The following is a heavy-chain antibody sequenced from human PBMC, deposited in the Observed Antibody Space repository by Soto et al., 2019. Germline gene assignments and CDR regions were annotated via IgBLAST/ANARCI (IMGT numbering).Heavy chain of an antibody. D-gene: IGHD2-8*01. CDR2: ISPYTGNT. CDR3: AKNGQPPYYYYGMDV. CDR1: GYTFNNYG. V-gene: IGHV1-18*01. Sequence: ASVKVSCKASGYTFNNYGISWVRQAPGQGLEWLGWISPYTGNTNYAQKFQGRVTMTVDTSTTTAYMELRSLTSDDRAVYYCAKNGQPPYYYYGMDVWGQGTTVTVSS. J-gene: IGHJ6*02.